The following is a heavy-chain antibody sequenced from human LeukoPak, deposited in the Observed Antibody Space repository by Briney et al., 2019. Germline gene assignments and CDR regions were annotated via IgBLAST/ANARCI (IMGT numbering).Heavy chain of an antibody. CDR3: ARGRKQQLVRGVNWFDP. V-gene: IGHV4-59*01. Sequence: SETLSLTCTVSGGSISSYYWSWIRQPPGKGLEWIGYIYYSGSTNYNPSLKSRVTISVDTSKNQFSLKLSSVTAADTAVYYCARGRKQQLVRGVNWFDPWGQGTLVTVSS. J-gene: IGHJ5*02. D-gene: IGHD6-13*01. CDR2: IYYSGST. CDR1: GGSISSYY.